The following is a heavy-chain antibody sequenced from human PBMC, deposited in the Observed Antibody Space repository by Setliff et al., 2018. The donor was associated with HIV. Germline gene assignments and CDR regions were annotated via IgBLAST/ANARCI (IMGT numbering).Heavy chain of an antibody. Sequence: SVKVSCKASGGTFSSYAISWVRQAPGQGLEWMGGIIPIFGTANYAQKFQGRVTITTDESASTAYMELSSLRSEDTAVYYCASDYYDSSGYLQGAFDIWGQGTMVTVSS. V-gene: IGHV1-69*05. D-gene: IGHD3-22*01. CDR3: ASDYYDSSGYLQGAFDI. J-gene: IGHJ3*02. CDR1: GGTFSSYA. CDR2: IIPIFGTA.